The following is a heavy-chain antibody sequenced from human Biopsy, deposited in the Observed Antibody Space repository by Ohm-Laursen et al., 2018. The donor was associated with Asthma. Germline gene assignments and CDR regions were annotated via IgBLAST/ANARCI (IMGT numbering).Heavy chain of an antibody. V-gene: IGHV3-9*01. J-gene: IGHJ4*02. CDR1: GFTFDDYA. Sequence: SLRLSCAAAGFTFDDYAMHWVRQAPGKGLEWVSGVSWNSGSIDYADSAKGRFTISRDNAKNSLYLQMNSLRGADTALYYCVKDIRLQLWGFDSWGQGTLVTVSS. CDR3: VKDIRLQLWGFDS. D-gene: IGHD6-13*01. CDR2: VSWNSGSI.